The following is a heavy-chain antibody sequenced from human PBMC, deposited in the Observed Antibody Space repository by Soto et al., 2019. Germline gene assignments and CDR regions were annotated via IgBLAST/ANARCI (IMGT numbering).Heavy chain of an antibody. J-gene: IGHJ4*02. V-gene: IGHV1-3*01. CDR1: GYTFTSYG. CDR2: INPGNGNT. CDR3: VRSGTSSGRFSDY. Sequence: GASVKVSCKASGYTFTSYGMNWVRQAPGRGLEWMGWINPGNGNTKYSQKFQGRVIIERGTSASTAYLQWSSLKAADTAMYYCVRSGTSSGRFSDYWGQGTLVTVSS. D-gene: IGHD2-15*01.